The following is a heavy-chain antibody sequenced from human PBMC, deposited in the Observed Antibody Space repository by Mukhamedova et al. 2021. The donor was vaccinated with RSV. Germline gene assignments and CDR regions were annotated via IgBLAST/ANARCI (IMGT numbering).Heavy chain of an antibody. V-gene: IGHV5-51*01. J-gene: IGHJ2*01. CDR3: ARRDHDNNPPGWYFDL. CDR2: IYTGDSDT. Sequence: QMPGKGLEWMGIIYTGDSDTRYSPSFQGQVTISADKSISTAYLQWTSLKASDTAMYFCARRDHDNNPPGWYFDLWGRGTLVSVSS. D-gene: IGHD1-14*01.